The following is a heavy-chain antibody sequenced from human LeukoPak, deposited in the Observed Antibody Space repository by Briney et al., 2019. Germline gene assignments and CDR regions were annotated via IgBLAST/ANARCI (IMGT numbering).Heavy chain of an antibody. D-gene: IGHD3-3*01. CDR3: ARASDDFWSGYWGPFDI. J-gene: IGHJ3*02. V-gene: IGHV1-69*13. CDR1: GGTFSSYA. CDR2: IIPIFGSA. Sequence: SVKVSCKASGGTFSSYAISWVRQAPGQGLEWMGGIIPIFGSANYAQKFQGRVTITADESTSTAYMELSSLRSEDTAVYYCARASDDFWSGYWGPFDIWGQGTMVTVSS.